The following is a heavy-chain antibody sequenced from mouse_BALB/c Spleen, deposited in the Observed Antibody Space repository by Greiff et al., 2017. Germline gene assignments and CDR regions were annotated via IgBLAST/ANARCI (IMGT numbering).Heavy chain of an antibody. V-gene: IGHV2-6-7*01. Sequence: QVQLKQSGPGLVAPSQSLSITCTVSGFSLTGYGVNWVRQPPGKGLEWLGMIWGDGSTDYNSALKSRLSISKDNSKSKVFLKMNSLQNDDTARYYCAIDGLRHYYWYYDVWGAGTTVTVSS. D-gene: IGHD2-2*01. CDR1: GFSLTGYG. J-gene: IGHJ1*01. CDR2: IWGDGST. CDR3: AIDGLRHYYWYYDV.